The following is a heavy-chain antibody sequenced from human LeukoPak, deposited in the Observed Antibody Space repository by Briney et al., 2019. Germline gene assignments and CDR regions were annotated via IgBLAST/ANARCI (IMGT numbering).Heavy chain of an antibody. D-gene: IGHD1-1*01. J-gene: IGHJ4*02. Sequence: EASVKVSCKVSGYTLTELSMYSVRQAPGKGGEWMGGFYPEDGETIYAQKFQGRVTMTEATSTDTAYMELSSLRSEDTAVCYCATDIERLFQLDYWGQGTLVTVSS. V-gene: IGHV1-24*01. CDR2: FYPEDGET. CDR3: ATDIERLFQLDY. CDR1: GYTLTELS.